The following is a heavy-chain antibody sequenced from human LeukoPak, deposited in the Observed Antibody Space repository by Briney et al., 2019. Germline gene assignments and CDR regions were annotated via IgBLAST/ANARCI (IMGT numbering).Heavy chain of an antibody. D-gene: IGHD3-10*01. J-gene: IGHJ1*01. V-gene: IGHV1-24*01. CDR3: TTSRRFYYGSGTFQY. Sequence: ASVKVSCKASGYTLNALSIHWVRQAPGKGLEWMGGLDPVDGETIYAQRFQGRVTMTEDTSTDTAYLDLRSLRSDDTAVYYCTTSRRFYYGSGTFQYWSQGTLLTV. CDR2: LDPVDGET. CDR1: GYTLNALS.